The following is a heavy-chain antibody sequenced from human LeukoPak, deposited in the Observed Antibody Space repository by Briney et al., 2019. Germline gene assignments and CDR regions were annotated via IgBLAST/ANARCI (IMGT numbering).Heavy chain of an antibody. Sequence: KAGGSLRLSCAASGFTFSDYYMSWIRQAPGKGLEWVSYISSSSSYTNYADSVKGRFTISRDNAKNSLYLQMNSLRAEDTAVCYCARQLVYDCFDYWGQGTLVTVSS. CDR1: GFTFSDYY. J-gene: IGHJ4*02. CDR3: ARQLVYDCFDY. V-gene: IGHV3-11*06. D-gene: IGHD6-13*01. CDR2: ISSSSSYT.